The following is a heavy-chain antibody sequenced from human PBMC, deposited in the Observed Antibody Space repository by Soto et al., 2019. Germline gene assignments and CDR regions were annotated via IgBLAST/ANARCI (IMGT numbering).Heavy chain of an antibody. V-gene: IGHV2-70*11. CDR1: GFSLRSSGMC. CDR3: ARSRVGTNRYCDC. Sequence: SGPTLVNPTQTLTLTCTFSGFSLRSSGMCVSWIRQPPGKALEWLARIDWDDDKYYSTSLKTRLTISKDTSKNQVVLTVTNMDTVDTATYYCARSRVGTNRYCDCWGLGTLVTVSS. CDR2: IDWDDDK. D-gene: IGHD1-26*01. J-gene: IGHJ4*02.